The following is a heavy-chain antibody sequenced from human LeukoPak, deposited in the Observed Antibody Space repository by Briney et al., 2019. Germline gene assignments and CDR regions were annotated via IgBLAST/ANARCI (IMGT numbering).Heavy chain of an antibody. CDR3: AKDQYGGNPQYYFDY. V-gene: IGHV3-23*01. D-gene: IGHD4-23*01. CDR1: GCTVSSYA. Sequence: GGSLRLSCAASGCTVSSYAMSWVRQAPGEGLVWVLAICGSAGNTYYADSVKGRFTISRDNSKNTLYLQMNNLRAEDTAVYYCAKDQYGGNPQYYFDYWGQGTLVTVSS. J-gene: IGHJ4*02. CDR2: ICGSAGNT.